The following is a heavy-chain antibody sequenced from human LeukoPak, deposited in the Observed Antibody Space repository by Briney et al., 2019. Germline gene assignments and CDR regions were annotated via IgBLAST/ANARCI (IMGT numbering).Heavy chain of an antibody. CDR2: ISGGGGST. J-gene: IGHJ4*02. D-gene: IGHD1-26*01. CDR3: AKGGKWDVTPFDY. Sequence: SGGSLRLSCAASGFIVRAHYMSWVRQAPGKGLEWVSTISGGGGSTYYADSVKGRFTISRDNSKNALYLQVNSLRAEDTAVYYCAKGGKWDVTPFDYWGQGTLVTVSS. V-gene: IGHV3-23*01. CDR1: GFIVRAHY.